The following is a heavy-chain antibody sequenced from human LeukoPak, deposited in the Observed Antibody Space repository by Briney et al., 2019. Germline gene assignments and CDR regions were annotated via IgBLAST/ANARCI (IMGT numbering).Heavy chain of an antibody. CDR3: TFGSYGTLDY. CDR1: GFTFSSYA. V-gene: IGHV3-23*01. Sequence: GGSLRLSCAASGFTFSSYAMSWVRQAPGKGLEWVSAISGSGGSTYYADSVKGRFTISRDNSKNTLYLQMNSLRAEDTAVYYCTFGSYGTLDYWGQGTLVTVSS. J-gene: IGHJ4*02. D-gene: IGHD2-15*01. CDR2: ISGSGGST.